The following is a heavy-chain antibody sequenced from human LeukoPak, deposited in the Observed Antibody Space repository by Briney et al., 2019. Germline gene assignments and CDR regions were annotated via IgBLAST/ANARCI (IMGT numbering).Heavy chain of an antibody. Sequence: ASVKVSCKASGYPFIGNYIHWVRQAPGQGLEWMGWINPNSGGTQYSQKFQGRVTLTRDTSITTGYMELSGLTSDDTAVYYCASLSYYDLSGYFYWGQGTLVTVSS. CDR2: INPNSGGT. V-gene: IGHV1-2*02. CDR3: ASLSYYDLSGYFY. CDR1: GYPFIGNY. D-gene: IGHD3-22*01. J-gene: IGHJ4*02.